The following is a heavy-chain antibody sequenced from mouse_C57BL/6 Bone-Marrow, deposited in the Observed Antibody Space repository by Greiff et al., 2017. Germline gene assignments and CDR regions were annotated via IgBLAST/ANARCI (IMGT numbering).Heavy chain of an antibody. CDR1: GYTFTSYW. V-gene: IGHV1-59*01. J-gene: IGHJ2*01. CDR2: IDPSDSYT. Sequence: VQLQQPGAELVRPGTSVKLSCKASGYTFTSYWMHWVKQRPGQGLEWIGVIDPSDSYTNYNQKFKGKATLTVDTSSSTAYMQLSSLTSEDSAVYYCASYNGGFDYWGQGTTLTVSS. CDR3: ASYNGGFDY. D-gene: IGHD1-2*01.